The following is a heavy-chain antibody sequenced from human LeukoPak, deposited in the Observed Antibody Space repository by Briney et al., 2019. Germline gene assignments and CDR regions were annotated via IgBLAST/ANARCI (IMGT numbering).Heavy chain of an antibody. Sequence: PGGSLRLSCAASGFTFSNYAMNWVRQAPGKGLEWVSFIYSDNTHYSDSVKGRFTISRDNSKNTLYLQMNSLRAEDTAVYYCARRAGAYSHPYDYWGQGTLVTASS. CDR2: IYSDNT. D-gene: IGHD4/OR15-4a*01. V-gene: IGHV3-53*01. CDR3: ARRAGAYSHPYDY. CDR1: GFTFSNYA. J-gene: IGHJ4*02.